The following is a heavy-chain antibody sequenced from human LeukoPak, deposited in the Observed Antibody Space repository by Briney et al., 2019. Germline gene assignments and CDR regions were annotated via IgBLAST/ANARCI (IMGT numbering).Heavy chain of an antibody. D-gene: IGHD3-9*01. CDR3: ASKDYDSRTFDY. Sequence: SETLSLTCAVSGGSISSSNWWSWVRQPPGKGLEWIGEIYRSGSTNYNPSLKSRVTIPVDKSRNQFSLKVNSVTAADTAVYYCASKDYDSRTFDYWGQGNLVTVSS. V-gene: IGHV4-4*02. CDR2: IYRSGST. CDR1: GGSISSSNW. J-gene: IGHJ4*02.